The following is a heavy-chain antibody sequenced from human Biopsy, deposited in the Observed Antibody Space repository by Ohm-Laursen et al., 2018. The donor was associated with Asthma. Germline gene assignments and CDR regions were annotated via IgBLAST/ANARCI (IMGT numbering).Heavy chain of an antibody. D-gene: IGHD2-8*01. CDR2: ISGSGGST. V-gene: IGHV3-23*01. CDR1: GFTFSSYA. CDR3: AKVHRVYAMVGYFDY. Sequence: SLRLSCSASGFTFSSYAMSWVRQAPGKGLEWVSAISGSGGSTYYADSVKGRFTISRDNSKNTLYLQMNSLRAEDTAVYYCAKVHRVYAMVGYFDYWGQGTLVTVSS. J-gene: IGHJ4*02.